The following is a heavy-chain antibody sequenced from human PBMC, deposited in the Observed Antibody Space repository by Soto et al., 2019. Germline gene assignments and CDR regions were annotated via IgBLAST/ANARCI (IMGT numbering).Heavy chain of an antibody. Sequence: PSETLSLTCTVSGGSVSSSDYYWSWIRQPPGKGLEWNGEITHTGRTNYNPSLKSRLTISVDTSKNEFSLKLSSVTAADTSMYYCARIYCTGTTCYVVSWGQGTLVTVSS. V-gene: IGHV4-39*01. CDR2: ITHTGRT. D-gene: IGHD2-2*01. J-gene: IGHJ4*02. CDR1: GGSVSSSDYY. CDR3: ARIYCTGTTCYVVS.